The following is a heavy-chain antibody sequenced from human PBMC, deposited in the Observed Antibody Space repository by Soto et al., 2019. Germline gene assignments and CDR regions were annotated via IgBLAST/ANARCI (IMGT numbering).Heavy chain of an antibody. CDR3: AKDLGAGYDILTVYYPASNWFDP. V-gene: IGHV3-23*01. J-gene: IGHJ5*02. CDR2: ISGSGGST. D-gene: IGHD3-9*01. CDR1: GFTFSSYA. Sequence: GGSLRLSCAASGFTFSSYAMSWVRQAPGKGLEWVSAISGSGGSTYYADSVKGRFTISRDNSKNTLYLQMNSLRAEDTAVYYCAKDLGAGYDILTVYYPASNWFDPWGQGDLVTISS.